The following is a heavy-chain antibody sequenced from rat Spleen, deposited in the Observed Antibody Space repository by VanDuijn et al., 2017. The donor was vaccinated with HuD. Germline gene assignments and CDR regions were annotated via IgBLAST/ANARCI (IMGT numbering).Heavy chain of an antibody. V-gene: IGHV5-29*01. CDR2: ISYDGSST. Sequence: EVQLVESDGGLVQPGRSLKLSCVASGLIFSDYYMAWVRQAPTKGLEWVATISYDGSSTYYRDSVKGRFTISRDNAKSTLYLQMDSLRSEDTATYYCARSVFDYWGQGVMVTVSS. CDR1: GLIFSDYY. J-gene: IGHJ2*01. CDR3: ARSVFDY.